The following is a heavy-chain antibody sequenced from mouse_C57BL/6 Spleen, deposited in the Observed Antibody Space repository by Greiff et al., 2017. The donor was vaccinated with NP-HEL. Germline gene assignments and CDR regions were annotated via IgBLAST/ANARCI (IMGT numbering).Heavy chain of an antibody. D-gene: IGHD1-1*01. J-gene: IGHJ4*01. V-gene: IGHV1-74*01. Sequence: QVQLQQPGAELVKPGASVKVSCKASGYTFTSYWMHWVKQRPGQGLEWIGRIHPSDSDTNYNQKFKGKATLTVDKSSSTAYMKLSSLTSEDSAVYYCAMGPDGSSYDYAMDYWGQGTSVTVSA. CDR2: IHPSDSDT. CDR3: AMGPDGSSYDYAMDY. CDR1: GYTFTSYW.